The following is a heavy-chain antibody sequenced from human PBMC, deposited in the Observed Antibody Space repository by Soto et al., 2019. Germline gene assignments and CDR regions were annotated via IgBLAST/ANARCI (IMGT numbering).Heavy chain of an antibody. CDR2: IIPIFDIT. J-gene: IGHJ6*02. D-gene: IGHD3-22*01. V-gene: IGHV1-69*01. CDR3: ARPDEGGYSSNHHYYYALDV. Sequence: QVPLVQSGAEVKKPGSSVKVSCKASGGTFRSYSISWVRQAPGQGLEWMGGIIPIFDITNYAQKFQGRVTITADESTSTAYMELSILGSDDTAVYYCARPDEGGYSSNHHYYYALDVWGQGTTVTV. CDR1: GGTFRSYS.